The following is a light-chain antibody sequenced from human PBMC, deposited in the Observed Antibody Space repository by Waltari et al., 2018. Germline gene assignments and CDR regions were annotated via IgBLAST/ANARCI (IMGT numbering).Light chain of an antibody. CDR2: DAS. CDR1: EGVSTS. V-gene: IGKV1-9*01. Sequence: DIQLTQSPSFLSASVGDRVTITCRASEGVSTSLAWYQQKSGNAPNLLIYDASTLQNGVPSRFSGSGSGTEFTLTISSLQSEDFAVYYCQQYNNWWTFGQGTKVEIK. CDR3: QQYNNWWT. J-gene: IGKJ1*01.